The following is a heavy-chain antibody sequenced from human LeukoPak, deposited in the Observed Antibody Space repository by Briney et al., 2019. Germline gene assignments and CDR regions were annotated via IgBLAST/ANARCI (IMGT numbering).Heavy chain of an antibody. CDR3: ARESLGWYLGY. CDR1: GFTVSSNY. D-gene: IGHD3/OR15-3a*01. Sequence: QPGGSLRLSCAASGFTVSSNYMSWVRQAPGKGLEWVSVIYSGGSTYYADSVKGRFTISRDNSKNTLYLQMNSLRAEDTAVYYCARESLGWYLGYWGQGTLVTVSS. CDR2: IYSGGST. J-gene: IGHJ4*02. V-gene: IGHV3-53*01.